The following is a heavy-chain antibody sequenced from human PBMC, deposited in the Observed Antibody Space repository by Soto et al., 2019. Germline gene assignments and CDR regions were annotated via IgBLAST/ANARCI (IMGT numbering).Heavy chain of an antibody. CDR1: GYSFEDYS. V-gene: IGHV3-9*01. D-gene: IGHD2-15*01. Sequence: EVQLVESGGDMVQPGRSLKLSCVGSGYSFEDYSMHWVRQAPGKGLEWVSGISWNGNFKGYADSVKGRFTISRDNAKNTLFLQMRSLSLEDTALYYCVGGSWFDWGQGTLVTVSS. CDR3: VGGSWFD. CDR2: ISWNGNFK. J-gene: IGHJ4*02.